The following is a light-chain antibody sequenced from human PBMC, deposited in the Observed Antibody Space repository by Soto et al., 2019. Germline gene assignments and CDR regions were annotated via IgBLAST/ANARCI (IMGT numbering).Light chain of an antibody. CDR2: GAS. Sequence: EIVLTQSPGTLSLSPGERATLSCRASQSLGSTYLAWYQQRPGQAPRLLIYGASSRATGIPDRFSGSGSGTDFTLTISRLEPEDVAVYYCQRYDTSSYAFGQGTNLEIK. V-gene: IGKV3-20*01. CDR3: QRYDTSSYA. CDR1: QSLGSTY. J-gene: IGKJ2*01.